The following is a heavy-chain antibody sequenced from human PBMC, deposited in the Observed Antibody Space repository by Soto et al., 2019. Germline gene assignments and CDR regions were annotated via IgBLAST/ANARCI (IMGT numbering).Heavy chain of an antibody. CDR2: IYYSGST. CDR3: ARDPGDGDYVRGGYYYGMDV. CDR1: GGSISSGGYY. Sequence: LCGGSISSGGYYWSWIRQHPGKGLEWIGYIYYSGSTYYNPSLKSRVTISVDTSKNQFSLKLSSVTAADTAVYYCARDPGDGDYVRGGYYYGMDVWGQGTTVTVSS. J-gene: IGHJ6*02. D-gene: IGHD4-17*01. V-gene: IGHV4-31*02.